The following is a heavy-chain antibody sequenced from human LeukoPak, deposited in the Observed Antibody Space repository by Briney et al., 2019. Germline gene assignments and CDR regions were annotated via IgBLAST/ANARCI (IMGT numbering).Heavy chain of an antibody. Sequence: GGSLRLSCAASGFTFSSYEMNWVRQAPGKGLEWVSYISSSGSTIYYADSVKGRFTISGDNSKNTLYLQMNSLRAEDTAVYYCAKGIYSSGWSYFDYWGHGTLVTVSS. V-gene: IGHV3-48*03. CDR3: AKGIYSSGWSYFDY. CDR2: ISSSGSTI. J-gene: IGHJ4*01. CDR1: GFTFSSYE. D-gene: IGHD6-19*01.